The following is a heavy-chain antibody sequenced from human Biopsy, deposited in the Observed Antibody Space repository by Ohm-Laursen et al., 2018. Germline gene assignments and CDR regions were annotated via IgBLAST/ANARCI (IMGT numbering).Heavy chain of an antibody. CDR1: RYTFTSHD. CDR3: ARWETTLGRSLDS. CDR2: MSPNTGNT. J-gene: IGHJ4*02. Sequence: ASAKVSCKASRYTFTSHDINWVRQATGQGLEWMGWMSPNTGNTVYAQRFQDRVTMTSDTSTGTAYMELTSLTSDDTAVYFCARWETTLGRSLDSWGQGTLVAGSS. D-gene: IGHD1-26*01. V-gene: IGHV1-8*01.